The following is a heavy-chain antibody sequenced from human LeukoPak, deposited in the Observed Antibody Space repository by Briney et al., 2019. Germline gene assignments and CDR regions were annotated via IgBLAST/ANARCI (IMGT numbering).Heavy chain of an antibody. D-gene: IGHD6-19*01. J-gene: IGHJ2*01. V-gene: IGHV3-7*01. CDR2: IKQDGSEK. CDR1: GFTFSSYW. CDR3: ARGPQWLVPDWYFDL. Sequence: GGSLRLSCAASGFTFSSYWMSWVRQAPGKGLEWVANIKQDGSEKYYVDSVKGRFTISRDNAKNSLYLQMNSLRAEGTAVYYCARGPQWLVPDWYFDLWGRGTLVTVSS.